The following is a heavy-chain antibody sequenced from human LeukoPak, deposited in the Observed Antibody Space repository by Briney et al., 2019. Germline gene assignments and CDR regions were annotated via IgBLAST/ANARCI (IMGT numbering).Heavy chain of an antibody. Sequence: SETLSLICTVSGGSIGNYYWTWIRQPPGKGLEWIGHIHYSGTANYNPSLKSRVTISIDTSKSQFSLKLSSVTAADTAVYYCASSGWYKDAFDIWGQGTMVTVSS. J-gene: IGHJ3*02. D-gene: IGHD6-19*01. CDR3: ASSGWYKDAFDI. CDR1: GGSIGNYY. V-gene: IGHV4-59*01. CDR2: IHYSGTA.